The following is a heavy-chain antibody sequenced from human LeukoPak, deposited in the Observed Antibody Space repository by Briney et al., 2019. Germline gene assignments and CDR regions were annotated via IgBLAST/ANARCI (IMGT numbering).Heavy chain of an antibody. Sequence: ASVKVSCKASGGTFSSYAMSWVRQAPGKGLGWVSAISDTGNTYHADSVKGRFTISRDSSKNTLFLQMNRLRPEDAAVYYCAKAPVTTCRGAFCYPFDYWGLGTLVTVSS. CDR3: AKAPVTTCRGAFCYPFDY. CDR1: GGTFSSYA. D-gene: IGHD2-15*01. J-gene: IGHJ4*02. CDR2: ISDTGNT. V-gene: IGHV3-23*01.